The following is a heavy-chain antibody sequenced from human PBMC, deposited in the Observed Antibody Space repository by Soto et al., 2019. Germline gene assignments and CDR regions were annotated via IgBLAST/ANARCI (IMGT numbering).Heavy chain of an antibody. CDR3: ARLAWDLFFDS. CDR2: IYYTGST. Sequence: QLQLQESGPGLVKPSETLSLTCTVSGDSISSRSNYWGWIRQPPGKGLEWIGSIYYTGSTYYNPSLETRVTISVDTSKNQFSRKLSSVTAADTAVYYCARLAWDLFFDSWGQGTLVTVSS. V-gene: IGHV4-39*01. CDR1: GDSISSRSNY. J-gene: IGHJ4*02. D-gene: IGHD1-26*01.